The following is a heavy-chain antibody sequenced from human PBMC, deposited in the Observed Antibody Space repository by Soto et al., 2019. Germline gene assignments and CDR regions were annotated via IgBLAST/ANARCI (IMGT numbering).Heavy chain of an antibody. V-gene: IGHV3-7*01. CDR3: ARTNSGSYFERDY. CDR1: GFTFSSYG. CDR2: IKQDGSEK. J-gene: IGHJ4*02. Sequence: GGSLRLSCAASGFTFSSYGMHWVRQAPGKGLEWVANIKQDGSEKQYVDCVKGRFTISRDNTENSLYLQMNSLRPEDTAVYYCARTNSGSYFERDYWGQGTLVTVSS. D-gene: IGHD1-26*01.